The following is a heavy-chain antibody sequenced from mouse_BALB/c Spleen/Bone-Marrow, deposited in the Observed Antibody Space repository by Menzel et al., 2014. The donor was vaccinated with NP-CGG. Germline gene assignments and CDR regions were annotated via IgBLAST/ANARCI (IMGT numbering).Heavy chain of an antibody. D-gene: IGHD1-1*01. Sequence: EVKLVESGGGLVQPGGSLKLSWAASGFTFSSYTMSWVRQTPEKRLEWVAYISNGGGSTYYPDTVRGRFTISRDNAKNTLYLQMSSLKSEDTAMYYCARHGYYGSRAMDYWGQGTSVTVSS. CDR3: ARHGYYGSRAMDY. CDR1: GFTFSSYT. J-gene: IGHJ4*01. V-gene: IGHV5-12-2*01. CDR2: ISNGGGST.